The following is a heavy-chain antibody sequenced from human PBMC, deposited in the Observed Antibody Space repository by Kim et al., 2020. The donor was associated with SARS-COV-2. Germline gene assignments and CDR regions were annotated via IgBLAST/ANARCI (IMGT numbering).Heavy chain of an antibody. V-gene: IGHV3-9*01. D-gene: IGHD5-18*01. CDR1: GFTFDDYA. J-gene: IGHJ2*01. CDR2: ISWNSGSI. CDR3: AKDISAMVLMVLDL. Sequence: GGSLRLSCAASGFTFDDYAMHWVRQAPGKGLEWVSGISWNSGSIGYADSVKGRFTISRDNAKNSLYLQMNSLRAEDTALYYCAKDISAMVLMVLDLWGRGTLVTVSS.